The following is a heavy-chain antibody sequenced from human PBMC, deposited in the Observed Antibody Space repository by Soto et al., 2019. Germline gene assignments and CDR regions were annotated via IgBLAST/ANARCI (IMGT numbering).Heavy chain of an antibody. J-gene: IGHJ4*02. V-gene: IGHV3-7*01. Sequence: EVQLVESGGGLVQPGGSLRLSCAASGFTFSNYWLSWVRQAPGKGLEWVANINKDGSERYYADSVDGRFTVSRDNAKNSLYLEMNSLRAEDTAVYYCARESEDLTSNFDYWGQGTLVTVSS. CDR3: ARESEDLTSNFDY. CDR1: GFTFSNYW. CDR2: INKDGSER.